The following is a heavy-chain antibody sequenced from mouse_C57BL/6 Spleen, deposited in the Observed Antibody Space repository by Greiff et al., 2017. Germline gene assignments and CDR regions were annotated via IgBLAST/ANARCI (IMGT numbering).Heavy chain of an antibody. CDR1: GFSLTGYA. CDR3: ARSSSIYYGNYGYFDY. CDR2: IWTGGGT. V-gene: IGHV2-9-1*01. J-gene: IGHJ2*01. D-gene: IGHD2-1*01. Sequence: VKLMESGPGLVAPSQSLSITCTVSGFSLTGYAISWVRQPPGKGLEWLGVIWTGGGTNYNSAPKSRLSISKDNSKSQVFLKMNSLQTDDTDRYYCARSSSIYYGNYGYFDYWGQGTTLTVSS.